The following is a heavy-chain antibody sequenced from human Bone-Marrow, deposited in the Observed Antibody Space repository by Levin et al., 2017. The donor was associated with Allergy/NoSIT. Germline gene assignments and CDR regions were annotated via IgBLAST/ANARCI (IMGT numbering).Heavy chain of an antibody. CDR1: GFTFSTFA. Sequence: EASVKVSCVASGFTFSTFAMSWVRQAPGKGLEWVSAISGTSERTYYAASVKGRFTISRDNSKDTLFLQMNNLRAEDTAVYYCAKDHFPLTVFGVVSDFDYWGQGTLVTVSS. D-gene: IGHD3-3*01. CDR2: ISGTSERT. J-gene: IGHJ4*02. V-gene: IGHV3-23*01. CDR3: AKDHFPLTVFGVVSDFDY.